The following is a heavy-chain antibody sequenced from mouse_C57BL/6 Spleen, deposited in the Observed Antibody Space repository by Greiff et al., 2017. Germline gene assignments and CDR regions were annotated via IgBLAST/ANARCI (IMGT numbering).Heavy chain of an antibody. CDR1: GYSITSGYY. D-gene: IGHD1-1*01. J-gene: IGHJ4*01. CDR2: ISYDGSN. Sequence: EVKLVESGPGLVKPSQSLSLTCSVTGYSITSGYYWNWIRQFPGNKLEWMGYISYDGSNNYNPSLKNRISITRDTSKNQFFLKLNSVTTEDTATYYCASGSSQGYYAMDYWGQGTSVTVSS. CDR3: ASGSSQGYYAMDY. V-gene: IGHV3-6*01.